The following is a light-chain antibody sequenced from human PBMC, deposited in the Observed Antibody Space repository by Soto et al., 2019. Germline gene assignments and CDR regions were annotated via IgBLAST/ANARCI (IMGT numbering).Light chain of an antibody. CDR1: QSVSSSY. V-gene: IGKV3-20*01. CDR2: DAS. J-gene: IGKJ3*01. CDR3: QQYDASPLT. Sequence: EIVLTQSPGTLSLSPGERATLSCRASQSVSSSYLAWYQQKPGQASRLLIHDASDRATDIPGRFSGSGSGTDFTLTISRLEPEDFALYYCQQYDASPLTFGPGTKVDIK.